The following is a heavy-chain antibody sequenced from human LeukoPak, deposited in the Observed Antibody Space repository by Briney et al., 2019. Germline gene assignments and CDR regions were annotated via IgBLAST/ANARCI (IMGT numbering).Heavy chain of an antibody. CDR1: GYTFPDYY. V-gene: IGHV1-2*02. Sequence: AASVKVSCKASGYTFPDYYMHWVRQAPGQGLEWMGWINPNSGGTNYAQKFQGRVTMTRDTPISTAYMELSRLRSDDTAVYYCAREHSSSSGKVFDYWGQGTLVTVSS. J-gene: IGHJ4*02. CDR2: INPNSGGT. D-gene: IGHD6-6*01. CDR3: AREHSSSSGKVFDY.